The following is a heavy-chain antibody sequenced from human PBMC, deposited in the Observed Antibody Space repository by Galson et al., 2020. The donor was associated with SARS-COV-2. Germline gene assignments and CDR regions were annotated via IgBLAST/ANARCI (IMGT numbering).Heavy chain of an antibody. Sequence: GESLKISCRASGLSVSDSYMTWVRQAPGKGLECVSVIFSGDRTYYADSVKGRFTISRDKSRNTGDLQINSLRVEDTAVYFCARVDYSDGWYAGIDYYGMDVWGQGTTVTVSS. V-gene: IGHV3-53*01. CDR1: GLSVSDSY. J-gene: IGHJ6*02. CDR3: ARVDYSDGWYAGIDYYGMDV. CDR2: IFSGDRT. D-gene: IGHD6-19*01.